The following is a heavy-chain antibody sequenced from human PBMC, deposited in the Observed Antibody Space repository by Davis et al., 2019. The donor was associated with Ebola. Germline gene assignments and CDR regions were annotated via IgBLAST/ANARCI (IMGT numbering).Heavy chain of an antibody. CDR2: IDPSDSYT. Sequence: GESLKISCKGSGYSFTNYWISWVRQMPGKGLEWMGRIDPSDSYTNYSPSFQGHVTISAYKSISTAYLQWGSLKASDTAVYYCARRLDSSGYYQLGFDYWGQGTLVTVSS. CDR1: GYSFTNYW. CDR3: ARRLDSSGYYQLGFDY. D-gene: IGHD3-22*01. J-gene: IGHJ4*02. V-gene: IGHV5-10-1*01.